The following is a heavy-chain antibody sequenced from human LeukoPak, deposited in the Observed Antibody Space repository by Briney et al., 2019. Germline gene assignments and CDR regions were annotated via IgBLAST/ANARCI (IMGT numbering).Heavy chain of an antibody. Sequence: GGSLRLSCAASGFTFSSYWMHWVRQGPGKGLVWVSRFLSDGSRTTYADSVKGRFTISRDNSKNTLYLQMNSLRAEDTAVYYCARGDSSGYYYFDYWGQGTLATVSS. CDR3: ARGDSSGYYYFDY. J-gene: IGHJ4*02. CDR1: GFTFSSYW. CDR2: FLSDGSRT. D-gene: IGHD3-22*01. V-gene: IGHV3-74*01.